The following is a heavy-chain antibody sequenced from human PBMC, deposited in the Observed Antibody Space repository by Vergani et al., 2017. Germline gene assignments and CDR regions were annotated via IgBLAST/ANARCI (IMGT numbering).Heavy chain of an antibody. V-gene: IGHV5-51*03. Sequence: EVQLVQSGAEVKTPGESLKISCKGSGYSFTSYWIGWVRQMPGKGLEWMGIIYPGDSDTRYSPSFQGQVTISADKSISTAYLQWSSLKASDTAMYYCATTFTSTHMTTVVTSFGDIWGQGTMVTVSS. CDR3: ATTFTSTHMTTVVTSFGDI. CDR1: GYSFTSYW. J-gene: IGHJ3*02. D-gene: IGHD4-23*01. CDR2: IYPGDSDT.